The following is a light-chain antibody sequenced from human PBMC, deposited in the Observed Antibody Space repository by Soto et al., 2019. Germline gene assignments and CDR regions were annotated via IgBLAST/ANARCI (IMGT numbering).Light chain of an antibody. CDR3: SSYAGSNNLV. V-gene: IGLV2-8*01. Sequence: QSALTQPPSASGSPGQSVTLSCTGTSSEVGGYNYVSWYQQHPGKAPKLMIYEVSKRPSGVPDRFSGSKSGNTASLTVSGLQAEDEADYYCSSYAGSNNLVFGGGTKPTVL. CDR2: EVS. J-gene: IGLJ2*01. CDR1: SSEVGGYNY.